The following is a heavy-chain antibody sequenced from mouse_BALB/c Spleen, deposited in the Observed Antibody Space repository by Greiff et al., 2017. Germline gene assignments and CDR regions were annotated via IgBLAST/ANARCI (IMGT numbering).Heavy chain of an antibody. CDR1: GFTFSSYG. Sequence: EVKLEESGGGLVQPGGSLKLSCAASGFTFSSYGMSWVRQTPDKRLELVATINSNGGSTYYPDSVKGRFTISRDNAKNTLYLQMSSLKSEDTAMYYCARDDYGSFDYWGQGTTLTVSS. CDR2: INSNGGST. D-gene: IGHD1-1*01. CDR3: ARDDYGSFDY. J-gene: IGHJ2*01. V-gene: IGHV5-6-3*01.